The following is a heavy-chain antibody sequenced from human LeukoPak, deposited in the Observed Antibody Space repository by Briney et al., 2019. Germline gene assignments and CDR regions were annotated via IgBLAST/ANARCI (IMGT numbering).Heavy chain of an antibody. J-gene: IGHJ4*02. CDR2: ISSSSSYI. CDR3: AREPQLVLRGYYFDY. CDR1: GFTFSSYT. Sequence: GGSLRLSCAASGFTFSSYTMNWVRQAPGKGLEWVSSISSSSSYIYYADSVKGRFTISRDNAKNSLYLQMNSLRAEDTAVYYCAREPQLVLRGYYFDYWGQGTLVTVSS. V-gene: IGHV3-21*01. D-gene: IGHD6-13*01.